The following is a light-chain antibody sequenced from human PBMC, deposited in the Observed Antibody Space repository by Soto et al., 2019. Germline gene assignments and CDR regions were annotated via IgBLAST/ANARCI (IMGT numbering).Light chain of an antibody. CDR1: QSISSW. CDR3: QQYNSYSFT. Sequence: DIQMTQSPSNLSASVGDRVTITCRASQSISSWLAWYQQKPGKAPNLLIYRASTLERGVPSRFSGSGSGTEFTLTISSLQPDEFAIYYCQQYNSYSFTFGQGTKLEIK. J-gene: IGKJ2*01. V-gene: IGKV1-5*03. CDR2: RAS.